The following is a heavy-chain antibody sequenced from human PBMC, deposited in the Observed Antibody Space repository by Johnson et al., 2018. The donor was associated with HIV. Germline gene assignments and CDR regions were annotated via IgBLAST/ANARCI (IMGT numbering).Heavy chain of an antibody. J-gene: IGHJ3*02. D-gene: IGHD2-8*01. CDR1: GFTFSSYA. CDR2: IRYDGSNK. V-gene: IGHV3-30*02. CDR3: AKGLVYADPDDAFDI. Sequence: QMLLVESGGGVVQPGRSLRLSCAASGFTFSSYAMHWVRQATGKGLVWVAVIRYDGSNKYSADSVKGRLPISRDNSKNRLYLQMNSLRAEDTAVYYCAKGLVYADPDDAFDIWGQGTMVTVSS.